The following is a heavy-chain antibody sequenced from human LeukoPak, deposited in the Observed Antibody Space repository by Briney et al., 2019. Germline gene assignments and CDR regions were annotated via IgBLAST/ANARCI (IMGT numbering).Heavy chain of an antibody. V-gene: IGHV4-4*07. J-gene: IGHJ4*02. CDR1: GGSISSYY. CDR2: IYTSGST. CDR3: ARGGGYSYANGYFDY. D-gene: IGHD5-18*01. Sequence: SETLSLTCTVSGGSISSYYWSWIRQPAGKGLEWIGRIYTSGSTNYNPSLKSRVTISVDKSKNQFSLKLSSVTAADTAVYYCARGGGYSYANGYFDYWGQGTLVTVSS.